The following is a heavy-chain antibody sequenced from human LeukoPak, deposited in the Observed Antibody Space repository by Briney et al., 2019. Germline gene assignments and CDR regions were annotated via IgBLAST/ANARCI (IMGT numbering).Heavy chain of an antibody. CDR3: ARRPALRGCFLP. Sequence: SETLSLTCAVSGYSISSGYYWGWIRQPPGKGVEWIGSIYHSGSTYYNPSLKSRVTISVDTSKNQFSLKLTSVTAASRAVYFFARRPALRGCFLPWGEGTLGTVSS. J-gene: IGHJ5*02. CDR2: IYHSGST. CDR1: GYSISSGYY. V-gene: IGHV4-38-2*01. D-gene: IGHD3-10*01.